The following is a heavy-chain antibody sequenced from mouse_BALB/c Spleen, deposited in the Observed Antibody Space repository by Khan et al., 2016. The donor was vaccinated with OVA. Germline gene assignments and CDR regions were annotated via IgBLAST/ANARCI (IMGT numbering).Heavy chain of an antibody. CDR2: ILPGTGST. V-gene: IGHV1-9*01. Sequence: QVQLKQSGAELMKPGASVKISCKATGYTFSSYWIEWVKQRPGHGLEWIGEILPGTGSTNYNEKFKDKATFTSDTSSNTAYMQLSSLTSEDSAVYCCARGYWFAYWGQGTLVTVSA. CDR1: GYTFSSYW. CDR3: ARGYWFAY. J-gene: IGHJ3*01.